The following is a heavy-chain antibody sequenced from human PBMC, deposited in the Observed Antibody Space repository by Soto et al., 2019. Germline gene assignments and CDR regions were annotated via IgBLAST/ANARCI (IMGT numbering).Heavy chain of an antibody. J-gene: IGHJ4*02. CDR1: GGSIISYY. V-gene: IGHV4-59*01. D-gene: IGHD2-15*01. Sequence: SETLSLTCTVSGGSIISYYWSWILQPPWKGLEWIGYIYYSGSTNYNPSLKSRVTISVDTSKNQFSLKLSSVTAADTAVYYCGRDSSGGSYHFDFWGQGTLVTVSS. CDR3: GRDSSGGSYHFDF. CDR2: IYYSGST.